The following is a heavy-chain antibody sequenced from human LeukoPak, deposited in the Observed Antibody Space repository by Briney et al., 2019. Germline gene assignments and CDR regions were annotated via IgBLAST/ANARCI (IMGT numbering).Heavy chain of an antibody. CDR2: ISSSSSTI. CDR3: ARGLYSGPGSGKEYFQN. CDR1: GFTFSSYS. J-gene: IGHJ1*01. D-gene: IGHD5-12*01. V-gene: IGHV3-48*04. Sequence: GGSLRLSCAASGFTFSSYSMNWVRQSPGKGLEWVSYISSSSSTIYYADSVKGRYTISRDNAKNSLYLQMNSLRAEDTAVYYCARGLYSGPGSGKEYFQNWGQGTLVTVSS.